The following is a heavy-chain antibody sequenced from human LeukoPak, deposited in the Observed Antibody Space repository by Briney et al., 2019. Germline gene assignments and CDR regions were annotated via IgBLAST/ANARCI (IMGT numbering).Heavy chain of an antibody. Sequence: GGSLRLSCATSGFTFSRYHMNWVRQAPGKGLEWVSSISTSSSYIFYADSVKGRFTISRDNAKNSLYLQMNSLGPEDTAVYYCARDGEVLSSSWFWFDPWGQGTLVTVSS. J-gene: IGHJ5*02. CDR1: GFTFSRYH. D-gene: IGHD6-13*01. V-gene: IGHV3-21*01. CDR2: ISTSSSYI. CDR3: ARDGEVLSSSWFWFDP.